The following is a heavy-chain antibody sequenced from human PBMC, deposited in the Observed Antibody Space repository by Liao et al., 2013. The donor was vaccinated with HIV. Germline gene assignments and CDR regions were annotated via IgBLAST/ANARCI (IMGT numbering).Heavy chain of an antibody. V-gene: IGHV4-30-4*08. CDR3: ARAELVGSRRWSYYFDY. CDR2: IYYSGST. D-gene: IGHD2-15*01. CDR1: GGSISSGDYY. Sequence: QVQLQESGPGLVKPSQTLSLTCTVSGGSISSGDYYWSWIRQPPGKGLEWIGYIYYSGSTYYNPSLKSRVTISVDTSKKQFSLKLSSVTAADTAVYYCARAELVGSRRWSYYFDYWAREPWSPSPQ. J-gene: IGHJ4*02.